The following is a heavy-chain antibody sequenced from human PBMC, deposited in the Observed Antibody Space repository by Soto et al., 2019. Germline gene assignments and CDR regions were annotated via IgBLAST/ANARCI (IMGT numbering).Heavy chain of an antibody. V-gene: IGHV3-23*01. D-gene: IGHD1-1*01. Sequence: EVQLLESGGGLVQPGGSLRLSCIASGFTFSIYSMTWVRQAPGGGLEWVSVINYSGAVTSYADSVKGRFTISRDNSKNTLYLQMNSLRAEDTAVYYCAKAVELPTIRNGMDVWGQGTTVTVSS. CDR1: GFTFSIYS. CDR3: AKAVELPTIRNGMDV. CDR2: INYSGAVT. J-gene: IGHJ6*02.